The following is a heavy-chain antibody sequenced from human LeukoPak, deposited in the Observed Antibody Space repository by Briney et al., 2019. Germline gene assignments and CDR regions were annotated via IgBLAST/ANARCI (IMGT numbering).Heavy chain of an antibody. Sequence: SETLSLTCNVSGGSVSSGTYYWGWVRQPPGKGLEWIGSIYYSGSTYYNPSLKSRVTISVDTSKNQFSLKLSSVTAADTAVYYCVVRGVIIIGVDYWGQGTLVTVSS. J-gene: IGHJ4*02. CDR1: GGSVSSGTYY. D-gene: IGHD3-10*01. CDR3: VVRGVIIIGVDY. CDR2: IYYSGST. V-gene: IGHV4-39*07.